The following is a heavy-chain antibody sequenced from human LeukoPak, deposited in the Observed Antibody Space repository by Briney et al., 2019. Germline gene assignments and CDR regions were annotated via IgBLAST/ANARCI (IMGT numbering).Heavy chain of an antibody. D-gene: IGHD2-15*01. CDR1: GLTFSSYG. V-gene: IGHV3-23*01. Sequence: PGGSLRLSCAASGLTFSSYGMSWVRQAPGKGLEWVSTISGGGDRTYCADSVRGRFTISRDNSKNTLCLQMNSLRAEDTAVYYCAKDGMSVVAATPDYFDYWGQGTLVTVSS. J-gene: IGHJ4*02. CDR2: ISGGGDRT. CDR3: AKDGMSVVAATPDYFDY.